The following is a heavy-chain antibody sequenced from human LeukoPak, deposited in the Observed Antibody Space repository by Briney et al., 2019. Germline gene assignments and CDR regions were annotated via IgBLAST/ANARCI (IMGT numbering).Heavy chain of an antibody. V-gene: IGHV3-21*01. CDR3: ARGTPTTRDFDY. J-gene: IGHJ4*02. Sequence: GGSLRLSCVASGLTFSSYNMNWVRQAPGKGLEWVSFISSSSNCIYYADSVKGRFTISRDNAKNSLLLQMNSLRAEDTAVYYCARGTPTTRDFDYWGQGTLVTVSS. CDR2: ISSSSNCI. CDR1: GLTFSSYN. D-gene: IGHD4-11*01.